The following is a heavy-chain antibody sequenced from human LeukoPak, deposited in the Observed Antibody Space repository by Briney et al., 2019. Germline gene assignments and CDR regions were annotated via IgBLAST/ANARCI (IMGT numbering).Heavy chain of an antibody. Sequence: GGSLRLSCAASGFTFSSYAMSWVRQAPGKGLEWVSSISGSSGITFYADSVKGRFTISRDNSKNTLYLQMNGLRAEDTALYYCAILPLGAAAGTDSWGQGTLVTVSS. CDR3: AILPLGAAAGTDS. CDR1: GFTFSSYA. D-gene: IGHD6-13*01. V-gene: IGHV3-23*01. CDR2: ISGSSGIT. J-gene: IGHJ4*02.